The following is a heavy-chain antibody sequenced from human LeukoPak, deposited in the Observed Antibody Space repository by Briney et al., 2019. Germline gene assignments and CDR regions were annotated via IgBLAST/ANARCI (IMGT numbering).Heavy chain of an antibody. Sequence: SQTLSLTCALSGDSVSSNIAAWHWIRQSPSRGLEWLGRTYYRSKRYNDYAVSVKSRITINPDTSKNQFSLQLNSVTPEDTAVYYCARVYSGDSLGSYYYYGMDVWGQGTTVTVSS. V-gene: IGHV6-1*01. CDR2: TYYRSKRYN. CDR1: GDSVSSNIAA. J-gene: IGHJ6*02. D-gene: IGHD2-21*02. CDR3: ARVYSGDSLGSYYYYGMDV.